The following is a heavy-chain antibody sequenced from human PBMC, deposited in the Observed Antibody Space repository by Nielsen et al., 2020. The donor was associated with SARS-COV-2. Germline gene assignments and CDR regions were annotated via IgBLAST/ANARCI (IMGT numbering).Heavy chain of an antibody. J-gene: IGHJ4*02. Sequence: AGSLRLSCAASGFTFSSYAMSWVRQAPGKGLEWVANINEDGSVVNYVDSVKGRFTISRDNAGKSLYLQMNSLRAEDTAVYYCARDAAYSRFDYWGQGTLVTVSS. CDR2: INEDGSVV. CDR1: GFTFSSYA. CDR3: ARDAAYSRFDY. V-gene: IGHV3-7*05. D-gene: IGHD4-11*01.